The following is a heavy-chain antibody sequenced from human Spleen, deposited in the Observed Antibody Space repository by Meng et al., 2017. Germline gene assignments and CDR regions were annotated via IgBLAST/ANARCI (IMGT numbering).Heavy chain of an antibody. D-gene: IGHD5-12*01. CDR1: GYTFAAYW. Sequence: QVQLVQSGPEVKKPGASVKLSCKPSGYTFAAYWIHWLRQAPGQGLEWMGRIDPNNDHTQYAQNFQGRVTMTSDTSISTVYMELRSLRSDDTAIYYCARLDIVPTGRDYWGQGTLVTVSS. J-gene: IGHJ4*02. CDR3: ARLDIVPTGRDY. CDR2: IDPNNDHT. V-gene: IGHV1-2*06.